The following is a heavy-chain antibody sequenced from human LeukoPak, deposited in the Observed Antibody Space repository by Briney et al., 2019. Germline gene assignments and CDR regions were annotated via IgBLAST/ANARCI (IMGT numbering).Heavy chain of an antibody. D-gene: IGHD1-26*01. CDR1: GFTINTFS. CDR3: ETGEVWFAS. V-gene: IGHV3-21*06. CDR2: ISSNSTYI. Sequence: GGSLRLSCAASGFTINTFSMNWVRQAPGKGLEWVSSISSNSTYIYYADSLKGRFTISRDNAKNSLYLQMNSLRAEDTAGYYCETGEVWFASWGQGTLVTVSA. J-gene: IGHJ5*01.